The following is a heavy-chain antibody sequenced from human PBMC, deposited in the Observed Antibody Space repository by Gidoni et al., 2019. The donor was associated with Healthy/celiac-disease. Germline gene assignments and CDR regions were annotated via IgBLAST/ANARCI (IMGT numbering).Heavy chain of an antibody. D-gene: IGHD1-26*01. Sequence: QVQLVQPGAEVKKPGASVKVSCKDSGYTFTSYAMHWVRQAPGQRLEWMGWINAGNGNTKYSQKFQGRVTITRDTSASTAYMELSSLRSEDTAVYYCASRKGSYGWAFDIWGQGTMVTVSS. J-gene: IGHJ3*02. CDR2: INAGNGNT. CDR3: ASRKGSYGWAFDI. CDR1: GYTFTSYA. V-gene: IGHV1-3*01.